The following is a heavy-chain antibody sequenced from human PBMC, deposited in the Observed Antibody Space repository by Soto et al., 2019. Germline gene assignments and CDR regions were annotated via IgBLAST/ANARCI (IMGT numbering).Heavy chain of an antibody. CDR3: SIGRWSAETFDV. V-gene: IGHV1-69*02. Sequence: QVHLIQSGAEVKKPGSSVKVSCKAAGGTFNTYTLFWVRQAPGHGLGWMGRIIPMLPVTNSAQKFQGRLTLPAHKSTGTALMELTRLTSDDTAVYYSSIGRWSAETFDVWGQGTMVTVSS. CDR2: IIPMLPVT. J-gene: IGHJ3*01. CDR1: GGTFNTYT. D-gene: IGHD2-15*01.